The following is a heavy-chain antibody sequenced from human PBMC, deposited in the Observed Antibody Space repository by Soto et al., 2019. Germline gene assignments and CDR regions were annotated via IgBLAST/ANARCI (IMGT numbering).Heavy chain of an antibody. D-gene: IGHD5-12*01. CDR3: GIEQGVAITADNWCDP. CDR2: IFSGGST. J-gene: IGHJ5*02. Sequence: PSETLSLTCTVSGGSITDYSWVWIRQPAGTGLQWFGRIFSGGSTNYNSSFKGRITMSLDTSKNQFFLKSNSATATQTAVFFRGIEQGVAITADNWCDPWGQRLLGTVSS. CDR1: GGSITDYS. V-gene: IGHV4-4*07.